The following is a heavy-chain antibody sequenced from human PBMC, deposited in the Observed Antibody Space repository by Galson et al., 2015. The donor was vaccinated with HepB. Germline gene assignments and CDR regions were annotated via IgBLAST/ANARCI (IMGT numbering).Heavy chain of an antibody. CDR1: GGSMSSYY. J-gene: IGHJ4*02. V-gene: IGHV4-59*01. CDR3: ARARLTTWIDFDY. Sequence: TLSLTCSVSGGSMSSYYWNWIRQVPGKGLEWIGYIYYSGSTDYNPSLKSRVSISVDTSKNQFSLMLSSVTAADTAIYYCARARLTTWIDFDYWGQGTLVTVSS. CDR2: IYYSGST. D-gene: IGHD2/OR15-2a*01.